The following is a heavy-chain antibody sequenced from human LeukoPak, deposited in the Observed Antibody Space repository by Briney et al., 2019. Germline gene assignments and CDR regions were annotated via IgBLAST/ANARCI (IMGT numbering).Heavy chain of an antibody. CDR2: ISSSSTYI. J-gene: IGHJ4*02. Sequence: PGGSLRLSCAVSGFTFSSYAMSWVRQAPGKGLEWVSSISSSSTYIYYADSVKGRFTISRDNAKNSLYLQMNSLRAEDTALYYCAKDTSFDSSGPVNYFDYWGQGTLVTVSS. CDR3: AKDTSFDSSGPVNYFDY. CDR1: GFTFSSYA. V-gene: IGHV3-21*04. D-gene: IGHD3-22*01.